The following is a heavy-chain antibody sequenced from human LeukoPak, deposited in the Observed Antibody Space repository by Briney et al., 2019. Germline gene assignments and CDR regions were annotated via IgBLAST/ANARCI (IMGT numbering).Heavy chain of an antibody. D-gene: IGHD6-13*01. CDR2: IYHSGSI. CDR3: ATSSAAGTYYFDY. Sequence: SETLSLTCAVSGGSISSSNWWSWVRQPPGKGLEWIGEIYHSGSINYNPSLKSRVAISVDTSKNQFSLKLSSVTAADTAVYYCATSSAAGTYYFDYWGQGTLVTVSS. J-gene: IGHJ4*02. CDR1: GGSISSSNW. V-gene: IGHV4-4*02.